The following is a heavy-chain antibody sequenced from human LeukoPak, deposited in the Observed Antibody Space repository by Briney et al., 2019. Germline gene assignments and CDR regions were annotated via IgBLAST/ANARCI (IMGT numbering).Heavy chain of an antibody. CDR2: IYYSGST. V-gene: IGHV4-59*01. D-gene: IGHD5-18*01. J-gene: IGHJ4*02. CDR1: GGSISSFY. Sequence: PSETLSLTCTVSGGSISSFYWSWIRQPPGKGLEWIGYIYYSGSTNYSPSLRSRVTISLHTSKNQFSLNLSSVTAADTAVYYCARVQIGYTYGLFDYWGQGTLVTVSS. CDR3: ARVQIGYTYGLFDY.